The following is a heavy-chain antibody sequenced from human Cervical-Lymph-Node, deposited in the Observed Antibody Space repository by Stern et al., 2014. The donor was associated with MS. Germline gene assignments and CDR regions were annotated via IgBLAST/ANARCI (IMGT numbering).Heavy chain of an antibody. CDR3: ARVAPTVGAAY. CDR2: ISPDGGRT. D-gene: IGHD1-26*01. V-gene: IGHV1-46*01. CDR1: GYTFTDYN. J-gene: IGHJ4*02. Sequence: QVQLVQSGAEVKEPGASVKVSCTASGYTFTDYNIQSVRPAPGPGLEWMGMISPDGGRTAYAPKFRGRVTMTRDKSTATVYMELNSLRSEDTAVYFCARVAPTVGAAYWGQGTLVTVSS.